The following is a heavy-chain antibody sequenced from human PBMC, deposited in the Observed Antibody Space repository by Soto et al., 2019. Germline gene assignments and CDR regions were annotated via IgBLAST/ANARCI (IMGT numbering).Heavy chain of an antibody. CDR2: IYSGGYT. J-gene: IGHJ4*02. D-gene: IGHD3-22*01. V-gene: IGHV3-66*01. Sequence: GGSLRLSCAASGFDVSNTDMSWVRQAPGKGLEWVSVIYSGGYTNYADSVKGRFIVSRDSPKNTLYLQMDSLRAEDTAVYYCAREAIIVIAAPEYYFDYWGQGTLVTAPQ. CDR3: AREAIIVIAAPEYYFDY. CDR1: GFDVSNTD.